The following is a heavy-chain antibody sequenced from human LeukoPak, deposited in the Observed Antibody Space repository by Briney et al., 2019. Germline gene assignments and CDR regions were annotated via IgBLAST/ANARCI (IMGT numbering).Heavy chain of an antibody. Sequence: PGGSLRLSCAASGFTFSSYAMSWVRQAPGKGLEWVSAISGSGGRTYYADSVKGRFTISRDNSKNTLYLQMNSLRAEDTAVYYCAKAYLDSSGYYWDYWGQGTLVTVSS. V-gene: IGHV3-23*01. J-gene: IGHJ4*02. D-gene: IGHD3-22*01. CDR1: GFTFSSYA. CDR3: AKAYLDSSGYYWDY. CDR2: ISGSGGRT.